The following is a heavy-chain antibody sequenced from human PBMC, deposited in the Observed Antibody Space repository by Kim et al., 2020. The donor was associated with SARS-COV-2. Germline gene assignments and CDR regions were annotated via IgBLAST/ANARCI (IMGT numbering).Heavy chain of an antibody. J-gene: IGHJ3*02. CDR1: GYTFTDYY. Sequence: ASVKVSCKDSGYTFTDYYMHWVRQAPGQGLEWMGWINPNSGGTKYAQKFQGMVTMTRDTSISTAYMELSRLRSDDTAVYYCASQFRITMLVVFHYAFDIWGQGTMVTVSS. V-gene: IGHV1-2*02. CDR2: INPNSGGT. D-gene: IGHD3-22*01. CDR3: ASQFRITMLVVFHYAFDI.